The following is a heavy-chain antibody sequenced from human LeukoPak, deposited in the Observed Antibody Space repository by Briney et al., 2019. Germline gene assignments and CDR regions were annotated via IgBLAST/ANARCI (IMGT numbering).Heavy chain of an antibody. CDR1: GFTFSSYD. V-gene: IGHV3-13*01. J-gene: IGHJ4*02. D-gene: IGHD6-13*01. CDR2: IGTAGDT. Sequence: GGSLRLSCAASGFTFSSYDMHWVRHATGKGLEWVSAIGTAGDTYYPGSVKGRFTISRENAKNSLYLQMNSLRAGDTAVYYCARAAAAGDFDYWGQGTLVTVSS. CDR3: ARAAAAGDFDY.